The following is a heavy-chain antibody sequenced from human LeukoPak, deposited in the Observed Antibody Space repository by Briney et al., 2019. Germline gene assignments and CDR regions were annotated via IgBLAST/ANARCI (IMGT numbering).Heavy chain of an antibody. CDR1: GGTFSSYA. CDR3: ARDRGVVPADYYMDV. V-gene: IGHV1-69*05. Sequence: GASVKVSCKASGGTFSSYAISWVRQAPGQGLEWVGGIIPIFGTANYAQKFQGRVTITTDESTSTAYMELSSLRSEDTAVYYCARDRGVVPADYYMDVWGKGTTVTVSS. J-gene: IGHJ6*03. CDR2: IIPIFGTA. D-gene: IGHD2-2*01.